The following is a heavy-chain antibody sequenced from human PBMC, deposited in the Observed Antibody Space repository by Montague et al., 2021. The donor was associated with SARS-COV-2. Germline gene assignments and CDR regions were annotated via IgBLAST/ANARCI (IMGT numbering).Heavy chain of an antibody. Sequence: SENPVLTCTVSGVSLSSSSFYWGWIRQPPGKGLEWIGSIYYSGSTYYNPSLKSRVSVSVDTSKKQLSLRLSSVTAADTAVYYCASSSYSSRWYYFDHWGQGTLAAVSS. J-gene: IGHJ4*02. D-gene: IGHD6-13*01. V-gene: IGHV4-39*01. CDR2: IYYSGST. CDR3: ASSSYSSRWYYFDH. CDR1: GVSLSSSSFY.